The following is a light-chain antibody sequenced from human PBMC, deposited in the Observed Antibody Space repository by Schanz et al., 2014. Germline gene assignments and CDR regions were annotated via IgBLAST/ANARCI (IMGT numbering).Light chain of an antibody. Sequence: QSVLTQPASVSGSPGQSVTISCTGSSSDIGGYNYVSWYQQHPGKVPKLIIYAVTDRPSGVSDRFSGSKSGYTASLTISGLQAEDEADYYCNSYTSNKTRIFGTGTKLTVL. CDR2: AVT. V-gene: IGLV2-14*03. CDR3: NSYTSNKTRI. CDR1: SSDIGGYNY. J-gene: IGLJ1*01.